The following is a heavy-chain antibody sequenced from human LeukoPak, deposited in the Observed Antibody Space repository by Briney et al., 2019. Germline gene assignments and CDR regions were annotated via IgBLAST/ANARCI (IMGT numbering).Heavy chain of an antibody. Sequence: GGSLRLSCAASGFTVSSNYMSWVRQAPGKGLEWVSAISGSGGSTYYADSVKGRFTISRDDSKNTLYLQMNSLRAEDTALYYCAKALLTSTYYFDFWGQGTLVTVSS. D-gene: IGHD2/OR15-2a*01. CDR3: AKALLTSTYYFDF. V-gene: IGHV3-23*01. J-gene: IGHJ4*02. CDR2: ISGSGGST. CDR1: GFTVSSNY.